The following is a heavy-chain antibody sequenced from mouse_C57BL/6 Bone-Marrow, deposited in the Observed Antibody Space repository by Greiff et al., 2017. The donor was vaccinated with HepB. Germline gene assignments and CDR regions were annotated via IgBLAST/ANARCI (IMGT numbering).Heavy chain of an antibody. CDR3: ATHVYAPFAY. V-gene: IGHV5-6*01. Sequence: EVKLVESGGDLVKPGGSLKLSCAASGFTFSSYGMSWVRQTPDKRLEWVATISSGGSYTNYPDRLKGRTTITRDNTKNTPYLQMISLMSEDTAMYYYATHVYAPFAYWGQGTLVTVSA. CDR2: ISSGGSYT. J-gene: IGHJ3*01. D-gene: IGHD2-3*01. CDR1: GFTFSSYG.